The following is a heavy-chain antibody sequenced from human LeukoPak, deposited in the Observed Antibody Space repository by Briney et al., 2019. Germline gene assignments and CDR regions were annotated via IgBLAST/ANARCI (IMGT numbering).Heavy chain of an antibody. CDR1: GFSFTNAW. CDR2: IKSKTDGGTT. J-gene: IGHJ4*02. Sequence: GGSLRLSCAASGFSFTNAWMSWVRQAPGKGLEWVGRIKSKTDGGTTDYAAPVKGRFTISRDDSTDTLFLQMISLKAEDTAVYYCTAEYYGSGKYWGQGTPVTVSS. V-gene: IGHV3-15*01. CDR3: TAEYYGSGKY. D-gene: IGHD3-10*01.